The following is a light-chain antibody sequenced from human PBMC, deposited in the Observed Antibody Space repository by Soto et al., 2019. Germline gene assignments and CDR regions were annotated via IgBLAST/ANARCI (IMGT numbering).Light chain of an antibody. CDR3: QQYNNWPRDT. J-gene: IGKJ2*01. V-gene: IGKV3-15*01. Sequence: EIVMTQSPATLSVSPGERATLSCRASQSVSSNLAWYQQKPGQAPRLLISGASTRATGIPARFSGSGSGTDFTLTICSLQSEDFAVYYCQQYNNWPRDTFGQGTKLEIK. CDR1: QSVSSN. CDR2: GAS.